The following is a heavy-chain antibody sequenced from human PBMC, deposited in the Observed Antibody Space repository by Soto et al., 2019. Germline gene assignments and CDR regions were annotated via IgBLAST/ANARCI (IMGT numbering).Heavy chain of an antibody. Sequence: PSDTLSLTCTVSGGSISSSSYYWRWIRQPPWKGLEWIGSIYYSGSTYYNPSLKSRVTISVDTSKNQFSLKLSSVTAADTAVYYCARQGYCSSTSCYYYYYGMDVWGQGXTVTVYS. J-gene: IGHJ6*02. CDR3: ARQGYCSSTSCYYYYYGMDV. CDR1: GGSISSSSYY. V-gene: IGHV4-39*01. D-gene: IGHD2-2*01. CDR2: IYYSGST.